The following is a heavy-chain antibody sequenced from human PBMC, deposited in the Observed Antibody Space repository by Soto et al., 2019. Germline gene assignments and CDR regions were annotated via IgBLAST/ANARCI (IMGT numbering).Heavy chain of an antibody. Sequence: QVQLQESGPGLVKSSQTLSLTCTVSGGSISSDGNYWSWIRQHPGKGLEWIGYIYYSGSTNYNPSLKSRVTISVDTSKNQFSLKLNSVTAADTAVYYCARARMVRGIIYYYGMDVWGQGTTVIVSS. D-gene: IGHD3-10*01. CDR1: GGSISSDGNY. CDR3: ARARMVRGIIYYYGMDV. CDR2: IYYSGST. V-gene: IGHV4-31*03. J-gene: IGHJ6*02.